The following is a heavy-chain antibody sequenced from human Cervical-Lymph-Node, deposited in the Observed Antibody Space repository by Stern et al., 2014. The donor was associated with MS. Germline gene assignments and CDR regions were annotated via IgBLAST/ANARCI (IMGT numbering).Heavy chain of an antibody. CDR2: IIPIFGTA. J-gene: IGHJ6*02. D-gene: IGHD1-14*01. CDR1: GGTFSSYD. Sequence: VQLVESGAEVKKPGSSVKVSCKASGGTFSSYDISWVRQAPGQGLEWMGGIIPIFGTANYAQKFQGRVTITADESTSTAYMELSSLRSEDTAVYYCARALEPRVYYYGMDVWGQGTTVTVSS. CDR3: ARALEPRVYYYGMDV. V-gene: IGHV1-69*01.